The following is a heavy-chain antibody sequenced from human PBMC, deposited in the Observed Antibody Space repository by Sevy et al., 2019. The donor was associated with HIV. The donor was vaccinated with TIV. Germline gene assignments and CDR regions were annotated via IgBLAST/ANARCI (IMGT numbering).Heavy chain of an antibody. J-gene: IGHJ4*02. D-gene: IGHD5-12*01. CDR3: AGALGMATFGQIRFDS. CDR2: IYRSGTT. V-gene: IGHV4-38-2*01. CDR1: SYSVGSDNY. Sequence: SETLSLTCAVSSYSVGSDNYWGWIRQSPGKGLEWIGIIYRSGTTYYNPSLKSRFTISVDTSKNHFSLKLSSVTASDTAVYFCAGALGMATFGQIRFDSWGQGTLVTVSS.